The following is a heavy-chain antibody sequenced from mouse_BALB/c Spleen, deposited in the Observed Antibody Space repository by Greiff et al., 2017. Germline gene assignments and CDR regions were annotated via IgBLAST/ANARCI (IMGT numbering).Heavy chain of an antibody. V-gene: IGHV5-6-4*01. J-gene: IGHJ3*01. CDR2: ISSGGSYT. CDR3: TREKYGNSWFAY. CDR1: GFTFSSYT. Sequence: EVKLMESGGGLVKPGGSLKLSCAASGFTFSSYTMSWVRQTPEKRLEWVATISSGGSYTYYPDSVKGRFTISRDNAKNTLYLQMSSLKSEDTAMYYCTREKYGNSWFAYWGQGTLVTVSA. D-gene: IGHD2-10*02.